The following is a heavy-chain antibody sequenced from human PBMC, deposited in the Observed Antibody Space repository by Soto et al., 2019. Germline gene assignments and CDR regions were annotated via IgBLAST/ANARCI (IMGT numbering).Heavy chain of an antibody. V-gene: IGHV1-8*01. CDR1: GYTFTSYD. J-gene: IGHJ6*03. CDR3: ARGPYYDFWSGYYLGYYYYMDV. CDR2: MNPNSGNT. D-gene: IGHD3-3*01. Sequence: ASVKVSCKASGYTFTSYDINWVRQATGQGLEWMGWMNPNSGNTGYAQKFQGRVTMTRNTSISTAYMELSSLRSEDTAVYYCARGPYYDFWSGYYLGYYYYMDVWGKGTTVTVSS.